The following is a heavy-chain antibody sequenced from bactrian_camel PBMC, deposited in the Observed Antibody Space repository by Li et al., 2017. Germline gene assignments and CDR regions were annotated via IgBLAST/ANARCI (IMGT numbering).Heavy chain of an antibody. CDR1: THSSTNCG. Sequence: DVQLVESGGGSVQAGGSLKLSCTASTHSSTNCGVHWLRQAPGKERELVATSSRDGSTWYADSVKARSTMAQDNAKNTYYLEMNHLKIGVTATYYCSLDSFSLECYSGPTQGTQVTVS. J-gene: IGHJ4*01. D-gene: IGHD3*01. CDR2: SSRDGST. V-gene: IGHV3S67*01.